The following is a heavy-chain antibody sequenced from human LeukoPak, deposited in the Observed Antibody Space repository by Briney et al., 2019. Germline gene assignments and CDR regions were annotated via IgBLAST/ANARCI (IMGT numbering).Heavy chain of an antibody. Sequence: SETLSLTCAVSGGSFIGYYHSWIRQPPGKGLEWIGEINHSGSTNYYPSLKSRVSISVDTAKNQFSLKLSSVTAADTAVYYCARTGGLDIVSTIVGSAFDRWDSGLMVTVSS. CDR1: GGSFIGYY. CDR3: ARTGGLDIVSTIVGSAFDR. D-gene: IGHD5/OR15-5a*01. J-gene: IGHJ3*01. CDR2: INHSGST. V-gene: IGHV4-34*01.